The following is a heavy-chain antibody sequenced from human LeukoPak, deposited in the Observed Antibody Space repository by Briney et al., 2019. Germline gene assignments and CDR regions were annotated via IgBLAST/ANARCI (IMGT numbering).Heavy chain of an antibody. CDR2: INPNSGGT. CDR1: GYTFTGYY. J-gene: IGHJ5*02. D-gene: IGHD6-13*01. Sequence: ASVKVSCKASGYTFTGYYMHWVRQAPGQGLEWMGRINPNSGGTNYAQKFQGRVTMTRDTSISTAYMELSRLRSDDTAVYYWARYRLWGIAAAGRLWFDPWGQGTLVTVSS. V-gene: IGHV1-2*06. CDR3: ARYRLWGIAAAGRLWFDP.